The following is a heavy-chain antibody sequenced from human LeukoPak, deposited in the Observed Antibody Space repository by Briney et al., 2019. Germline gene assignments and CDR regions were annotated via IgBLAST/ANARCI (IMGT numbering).Heavy chain of an antibody. Sequence: GGSLRLSCAASGFTFSSYAMSWVRQAPGKGLEWVSAISGSGGSTYYADSVKGRFTISRDNSKNTLYLQMNSLRAEDTAVYYCAKGPYYYDSSGYYASDYFDYWGQGTLVTVSS. V-gene: IGHV3-23*01. CDR2: ISGSGGST. D-gene: IGHD3-22*01. CDR1: GFTFSSYA. CDR3: AKGPYYYDSSGYYASDYFDY. J-gene: IGHJ4*02.